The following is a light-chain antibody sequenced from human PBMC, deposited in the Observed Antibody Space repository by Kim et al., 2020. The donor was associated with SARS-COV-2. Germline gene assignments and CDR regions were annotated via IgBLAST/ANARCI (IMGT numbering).Light chain of an antibody. CDR3: NSRDSSGNHLV. V-gene: IGLV3-19*01. CDR2: DKN. Sequence: SSELTQDPAVSVALGQTVRITCQGDSLRSFYASWYQQKPGQAPVLVIYDKNNRPSGIPDRFSGSSSGNTASLTITGARAEDEADYYCNSRDSSGNHLVFGGGTQLTVL. CDR1: SLRSFY. J-gene: IGLJ2*01.